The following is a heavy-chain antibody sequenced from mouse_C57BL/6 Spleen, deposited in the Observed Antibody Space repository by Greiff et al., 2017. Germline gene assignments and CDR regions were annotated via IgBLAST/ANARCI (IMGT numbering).Heavy chain of an antibody. CDR1: GYTFTSYT. V-gene: IGHV1-4*01. CDR2: INPSSGYT. D-gene: IGHD4-1*01. J-gene: IGHJ4*01. CDR3: ARGATGTSAMDY. Sequence: QVQLKESGAELARPGASVKMSCKASGYTFTSYTMHWVKQRPGQGLEWIGYINPSSGYTKYNQKFKDKATLTADKSSSTAYMQLSSLTSEDSAVYYCARGATGTSAMDYWGQGTSVTVSS.